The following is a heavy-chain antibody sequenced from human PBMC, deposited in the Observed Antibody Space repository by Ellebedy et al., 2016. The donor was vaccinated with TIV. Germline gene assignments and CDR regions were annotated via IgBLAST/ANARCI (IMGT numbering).Heavy chain of an antibody. CDR2: ISGSGDKT. CDR1: GFIFHFYA. CDR3: ARDPVGVGPAFDV. V-gene: IGHV3-23*01. Sequence: PGGSLRLSCAATGFIFHFYALTWVRQAPGKGLEWVSAISGSGDKTYYADSVKGRFTISRDNSKDTLYLQMNSLRAEDTAIYYCARDPVGVGPAFDVWGQGTMVTVSS. J-gene: IGHJ3*01. D-gene: IGHD4-23*01.